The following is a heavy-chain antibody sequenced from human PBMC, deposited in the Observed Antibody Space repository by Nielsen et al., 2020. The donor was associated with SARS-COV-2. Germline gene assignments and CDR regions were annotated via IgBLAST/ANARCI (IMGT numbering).Heavy chain of an antibody. Sequence: GGSLRLSCAASGFTFSSYSMNWVRQAPGQGLEWVSSISSSSSYIYYADSVKGRFTISRDNAKNTLYLQMNSLRAEDMAVYYCARSLTLIGGYYGMDVWGQGTTVTVSS. CDR3: ARSLTLIGGYYGMDV. CDR2: ISSSSSYI. V-gene: IGHV3-21*01. CDR1: GFTFSSYS. D-gene: IGHD7-27*01. J-gene: IGHJ6*02.